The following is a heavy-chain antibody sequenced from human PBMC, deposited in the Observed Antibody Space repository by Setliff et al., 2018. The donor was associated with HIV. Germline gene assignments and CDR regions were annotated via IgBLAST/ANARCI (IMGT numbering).Heavy chain of an antibody. CDR3: ARDWLADGYSTKFAFDI. V-gene: IGHV3-48*01. CDR1: GFTFSSYS. Sequence: GGSLRLSCTASGFTFSSYSLNWVRQAPGKGLEWVSYISSSSSTVFYADSVKGRFTISRDDAKNSLFLQMNSLRAEDTAVYYCARDWLADGYSTKFAFDIWGQGTMVTVSS. J-gene: IGHJ3*02. CDR2: ISSSSSTV. D-gene: IGHD5-18*01.